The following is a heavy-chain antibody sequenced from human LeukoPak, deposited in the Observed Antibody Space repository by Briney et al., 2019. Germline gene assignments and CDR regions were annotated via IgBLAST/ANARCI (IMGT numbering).Heavy chain of an antibody. V-gene: IGHV3-66*01. J-gene: IGHJ6*02. Sequence: GGSLRLSCAASGFTVSSNYMSWVRQAPGKGLEWVSVIYSGGSTYYADSVKGRFTISRDNSKNTLYLQMNSLRAEDTAVYYRARDISSPYGMDVWGQGTTVTVSS. CDR1: GFTVSSNY. CDR3: ARDISSPYGMDV. CDR2: IYSGGST. D-gene: IGHD3-3*02.